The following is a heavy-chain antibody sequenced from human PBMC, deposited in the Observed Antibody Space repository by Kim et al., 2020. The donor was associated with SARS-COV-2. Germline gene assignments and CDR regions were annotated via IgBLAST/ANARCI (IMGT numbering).Heavy chain of an antibody. D-gene: IGHD3-9*01. V-gene: IGHV1-18*01. CDR3: ARDSRYYDILTEAFDI. Sequence: ASVKVSCKASGYTFTSYGISWVRRAPGQGLEWMGWISAYNGNTNYAQKLQGRVTMTTDTSTSTAYMELRSLRSDDTAVYYCARDSRYYDILTEAFDIWGQGTMVTVSS. CDR2: ISAYNGNT. J-gene: IGHJ3*02. CDR1: GYTFTSYG.